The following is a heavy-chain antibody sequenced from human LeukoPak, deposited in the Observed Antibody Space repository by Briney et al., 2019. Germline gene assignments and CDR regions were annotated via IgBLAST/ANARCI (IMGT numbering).Heavy chain of an antibody. J-gene: IGHJ4*02. Sequence: ASVTVSCKASGYTFTSYYMHWVRQAPGQGLEWMGIINPSGGSTSYAQKFQGRVTMTRDTSTSTVYMELSSLRSEDTAVYYCARDYVVAPWKGGVFDYWGQGTLVTVSS. V-gene: IGHV1-46*01. CDR3: ARDYVVAPWKGGVFDY. CDR1: GYTFTSYY. CDR2: INPSGGST. D-gene: IGHD2-15*01.